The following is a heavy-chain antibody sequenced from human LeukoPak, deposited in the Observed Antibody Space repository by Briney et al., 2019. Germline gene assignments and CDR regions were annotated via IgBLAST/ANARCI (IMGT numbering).Heavy chain of an antibody. D-gene: IGHD3-10*01. Sequence: SETLSLTCTVSGGSISSGDYYWSWIRQPPGKGLEWIGYIYYSGSTYYNPSLKSRVTISVDTSNNQFSLKLSSVTAADTAVYYCAREDYYGSGGYDYWGQGTLVTVSS. CDR1: GGSISSGDYY. V-gene: IGHV4-30-4*01. CDR2: IYYSGST. CDR3: AREDYYGSGGYDY. J-gene: IGHJ4*02.